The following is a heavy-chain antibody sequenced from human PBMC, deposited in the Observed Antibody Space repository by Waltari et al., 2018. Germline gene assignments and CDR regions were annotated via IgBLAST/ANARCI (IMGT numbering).Heavy chain of an antibody. J-gene: IGHJ5*02. Sequence: QVQLQQWGAGLLKPSETLSLTCAVYGGSFSGYYWSWIRQPPGKGLEWIGEINHSGSTNCNPSLKSRVTISVDTSKNQFSLKLSSVTAADTAVYYCARGDYGDYGNWFDPWGQGTLVTVSS. V-gene: IGHV4-34*01. CDR3: ARGDYGDYGNWFDP. CDR2: INHSGST. CDR1: GGSFSGYY. D-gene: IGHD4-17*01.